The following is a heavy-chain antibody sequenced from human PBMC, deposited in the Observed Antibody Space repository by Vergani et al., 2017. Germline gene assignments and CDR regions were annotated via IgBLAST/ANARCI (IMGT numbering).Heavy chain of an antibody. Sequence: QVHLVQSAADVKNPGSSVRVSCKASGGTFTNFPFNWVRQAPGQGLEWLGKFIPLFGTADYGQQFQGRVTFTADESTNTAYMKLTSLTSVDTVVYFCAVRPMVRAYYFDNGGQGTLVTVSS. CDR1: GGTFTNFP. CDR3: AVRPMVRAYYFDN. J-gene: IGHJ4*02. V-gene: IGHV1-69*13. D-gene: IGHD2-8*01. CDR2: FIPLFGTA.